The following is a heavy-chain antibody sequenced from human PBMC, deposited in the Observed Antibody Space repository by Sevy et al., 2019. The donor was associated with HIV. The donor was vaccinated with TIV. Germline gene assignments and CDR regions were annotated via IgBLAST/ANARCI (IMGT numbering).Heavy chain of an antibody. CDR2: ITGNGQKK. Sequence: GGSLRLSCVGSGFVFEDFAVHWVRRSPGKGLEWVSGITGNGQKKFYEGSVKGRFSISRDNARKSLYLQMNNMNFDDTASYYCVRDISPTLGTGHNWFDLWGQGTLVTVSS. CDR1: GFVFEDFA. CDR3: VRDISPTLGTGHNWFDL. J-gene: IGHJ5*02. V-gene: IGHV3-9*01.